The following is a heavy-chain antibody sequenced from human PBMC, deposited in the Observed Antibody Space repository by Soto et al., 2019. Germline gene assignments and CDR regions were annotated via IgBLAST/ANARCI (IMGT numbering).Heavy chain of an antibody. CDR3: ASAGVGYSSGWSSLFDC. D-gene: IGHD6-19*01. Sequence: QVQLVESGGGVVQPGRSLRLSCAASGFSFNTYAMHWVRQGPGKGLEWVAVISYDGTNEYYADSVKGRFTVSRDDSKNTLYLQINSLRPDDTAFYFCASAGVGYSSGWSSLFDCWGQGTLVTVSS. CDR1: GFSFNTYA. J-gene: IGHJ4*02. V-gene: IGHV3-30-3*01. CDR2: ISYDGTNE.